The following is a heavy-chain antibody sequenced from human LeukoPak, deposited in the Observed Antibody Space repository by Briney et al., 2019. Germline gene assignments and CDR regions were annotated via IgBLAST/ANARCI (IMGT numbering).Heavy chain of an antibody. CDR1: GFTLSSYA. J-gene: IGHJ4*02. CDR3: ANYGSGSYFHY. D-gene: IGHD3-10*01. V-gene: IGHV3-23*01. CDR2: ISGSDSST. Sequence: GGSLRLPCAASGFTLSSYAMSWVRQAPGKGLEWVSGISGSDSSTYYPDSVKGRFTISRDNSKNTLYLQMNSLRAEDTAVYYCANYGSGSYFHYWGQGTLVTVSS.